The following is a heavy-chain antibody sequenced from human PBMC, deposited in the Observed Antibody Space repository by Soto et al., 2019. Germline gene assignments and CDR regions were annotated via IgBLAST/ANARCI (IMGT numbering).Heavy chain of an antibody. D-gene: IGHD1-20*01. Sequence: QVQLVQSGAEVKKPGASVKVSCKASGYTFTSYGISWVRQAPGQGLEWMGWISAYNGNTNYAQKLQGRVTMTTDTSTSTAYMEQRSLRSDDTAVYYCARDGYNWNDVLDYYYGMDVWGQGTTVTVSS. V-gene: IGHV1-18*01. CDR2: ISAYNGNT. CDR1: GYTFTSYG. CDR3: ARDGYNWNDVLDYYYGMDV. J-gene: IGHJ6*02.